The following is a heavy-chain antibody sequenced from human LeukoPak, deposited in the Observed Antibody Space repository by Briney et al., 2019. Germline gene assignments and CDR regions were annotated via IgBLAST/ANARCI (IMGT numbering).Heavy chain of an antibody. V-gene: IGHV1-3*03. Sequence: ASVKVSCKASASTFTIYSVHWVRQAPGQRLEWMGWISADNGNTKYSQEFQGRVTITRDTSASTAYMELSSLRSEDMAVYYCARGAISHFDYWGQGTLVTVSS. CDR3: ARGAISHFDY. J-gene: IGHJ4*02. D-gene: IGHD3-3*02. CDR1: ASTFTIYS. CDR2: ISADNGNT.